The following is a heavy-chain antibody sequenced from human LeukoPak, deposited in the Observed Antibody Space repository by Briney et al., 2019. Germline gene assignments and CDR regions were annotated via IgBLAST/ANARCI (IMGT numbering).Heavy chain of an antibody. Sequence: AGGSLRLSCAASGFTFSNAWMSWVRQAPGKGLEWVAVIWYDGSTKYYADSVKGRFTISRDNSKNTLYLQMNSLRAEDTAVYYCARDPSVGRPREKPFDYWGQGTLVTVSS. CDR3: ARDPSVGRPREKPFDY. D-gene: IGHD2-2*01. CDR1: GFTFSNAW. CDR2: IWYDGSTK. V-gene: IGHV3-33*08. J-gene: IGHJ4*02.